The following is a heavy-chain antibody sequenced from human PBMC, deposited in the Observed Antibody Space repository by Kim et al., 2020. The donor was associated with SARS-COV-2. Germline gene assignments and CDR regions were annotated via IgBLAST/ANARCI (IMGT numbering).Heavy chain of an antibody. CDR2: INHSGST. Sequence: SETLSLTCAVYGGSFSGYYWSWIRQPPGKGLEWIGEINHSGSTNYNPSLKSRVTISVDTSKNQFSLKLSSVTAADTAVYYCARVSAVGSGAPDYWGQGT. V-gene: IGHV4-34*01. CDR3: ARVSAVGSGAPDY. D-gene: IGHD6-19*01. CDR1: GGSFSGYY. J-gene: IGHJ4*02.